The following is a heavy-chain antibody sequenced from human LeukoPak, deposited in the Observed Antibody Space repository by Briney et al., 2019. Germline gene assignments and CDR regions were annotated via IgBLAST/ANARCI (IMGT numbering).Heavy chain of an antibody. CDR1: GGSIGRGGYY. J-gene: IGHJ4*02. V-gene: IGHV4-31*03. Sequence: SETLSLTCTVSGGSIGRGGYYWSWIRQHPGKGLEWIGYIYYSGSTYYNPSLKSRVTISVDTSKNQFSLKLSSVTAADTAVYYCARDRSSGYSLDYWGQGTLVTVSS. CDR3: ARDRSSGYSLDY. D-gene: IGHD3-22*01. CDR2: IYYSGST.